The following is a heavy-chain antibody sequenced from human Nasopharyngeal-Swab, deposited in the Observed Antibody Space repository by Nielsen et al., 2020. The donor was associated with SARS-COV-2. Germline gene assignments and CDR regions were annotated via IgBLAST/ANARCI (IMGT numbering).Heavy chain of an antibody. CDR2: IYYSGST. J-gene: IGHJ4*02. Sequence: SETLSLTCTVSGGSISSYYWSWIRQPPGKGLEWIGYIYYSGSTNYNPSLKSRVTISVDTSKNQFSLKLSSVTAADTAVYYCARCIAAAGPAPDYWGQGTLVTRLL. CDR3: ARCIAAAGPAPDY. CDR1: GGSISSYY. D-gene: IGHD6-13*01. V-gene: IGHV4-59*01.